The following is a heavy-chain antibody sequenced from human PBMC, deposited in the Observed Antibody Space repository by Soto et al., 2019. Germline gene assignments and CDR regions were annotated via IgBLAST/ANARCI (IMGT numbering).Heavy chain of an antibody. Sequence: GGSLRLSCAASGFTFSSYAMSWVRQAPGKGLEWVSAISGSGGSTYYADSVKGRFTISRDNSKNTLYLQMNSLRAEDTAVYYCAKVSDFWWGPRENYYYMDVWGKGTTVTVSS. CDR2: ISGSGGST. J-gene: IGHJ6*03. CDR3: AKVSDFWWGPRENYYYMDV. D-gene: IGHD3-3*01. V-gene: IGHV3-23*01. CDR1: GFTFSSYA.